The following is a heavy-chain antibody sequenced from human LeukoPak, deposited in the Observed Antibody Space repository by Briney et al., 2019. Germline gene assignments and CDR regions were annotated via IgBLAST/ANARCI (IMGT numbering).Heavy chain of an antibody. CDR2: INPNSGGT. V-gene: IGHV1-2*02. J-gene: IGHJ6*03. D-gene: IGHD6-13*01. CDR3: AREGLNSSSWSGSCYMDV. Sequence: ASVKVSCKASGYTFTGYYMHWVRQAPGQGLEWMGWINPNSGGTNYAQKFQGRVTMTRDTSISTAYMELSRLRSDDTAVYYCAREGLNSSSWSGSCYMDVWGKGTTVTISS. CDR1: GYTFTGYY.